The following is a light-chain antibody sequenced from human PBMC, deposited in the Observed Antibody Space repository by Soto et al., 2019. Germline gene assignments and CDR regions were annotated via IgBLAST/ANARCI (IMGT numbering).Light chain of an antibody. J-gene: IGKJ2*01. V-gene: IGKV3-20*01. CDR3: QQYGGSPPFT. Sequence: EFVLTQSPDTLSLSPGERATLSCRASQSVSSSYLAWYQQKPGQAPRLLIYGASNRASGIPDRFSGGASGTGFTLTISRLEPEDFAVYFCQQYGGSPPFTFGQGTKVEIK. CDR2: GAS. CDR1: QSVSSSY.